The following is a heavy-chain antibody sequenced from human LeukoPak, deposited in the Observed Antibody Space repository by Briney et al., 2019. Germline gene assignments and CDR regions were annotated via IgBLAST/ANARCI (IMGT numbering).Heavy chain of an antibody. J-gene: IGHJ6*03. CDR3: ARATGVVPGYYMDV. D-gene: IGHD2-2*01. CDR2: ISSSSSYI. CDR1: GFTFSSYS. V-gene: IGHV3-21*01. Sequence: GGSLRLSCAASGFTFSSYSMNWVRQAPGKGLEWVSSISSSSSYIYYADSVKGRFTISRDNAKNSLYLQMNSLRAEDTAVYYCARATGVVPGYYMDVWGKGTTVTVSS.